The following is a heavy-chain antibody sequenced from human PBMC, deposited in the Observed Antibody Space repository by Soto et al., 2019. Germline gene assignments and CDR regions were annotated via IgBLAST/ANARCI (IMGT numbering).Heavy chain of an antibody. Sequence: EVQLVESGGGLVQPGGSLRLSCAASGFTFSDHYMDWVRQAPGKGLEWVGRSRNKANSYTTEYAASVKGRFTISRDDSKTSLFLQMNSLKTEDTAVYYCAREILVPAAIPYYYYGLDVW. D-gene: IGHD2-2*01. CDR3: AREILVPAAIPYYYYGLDV. J-gene: IGHJ6*01. CDR1: GFTFSDHY. V-gene: IGHV3-72*01. CDR2: SRNKANSYTT.